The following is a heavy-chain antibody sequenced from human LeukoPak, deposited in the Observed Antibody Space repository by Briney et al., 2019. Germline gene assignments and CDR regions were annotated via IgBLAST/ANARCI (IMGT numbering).Heavy chain of an antibody. V-gene: IGHV3-64D*06. J-gene: IGHJ5*02. Sequence: GGSLRLSCSASGFTFSSCAMHWVRQAPGKGLEYVSAISKDGDRTYYVDSVKGRFIISRDNSRNTMYLQMSSLRTDDAAIYFCVSTGDPGSWGQGTLVTVSS. CDR3: VSTGDPGS. CDR2: ISKDGDRT. CDR1: GFTFSSCA. D-gene: IGHD1-1*01.